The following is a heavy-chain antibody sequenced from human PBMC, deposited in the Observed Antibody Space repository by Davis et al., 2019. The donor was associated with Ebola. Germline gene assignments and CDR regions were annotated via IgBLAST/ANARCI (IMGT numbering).Heavy chain of an antibody. CDR3: AKDKGMVGASYFDY. V-gene: IGHV3-33*03. D-gene: IGHD1-26*01. CDR1: GFTFSSYG. J-gene: IGHJ4*02. Sequence: GESLKISCAASGFTFSSYGMHWVRQAPGKGLEWVAVIWYDGSNKYYADSVKGRFTISRDNAKNSLYLQMNSLRPEDTALYYCAKDKGMVGASYFDYWGQGTLVTVSS. CDR2: IWYDGSNK.